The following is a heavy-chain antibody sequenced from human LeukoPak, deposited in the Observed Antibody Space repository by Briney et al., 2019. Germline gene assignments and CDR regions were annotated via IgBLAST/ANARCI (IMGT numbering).Heavy chain of an antibody. Sequence: PSETLSLTCAVSGESTSSSNWWSWVRQPPGKGLEWIGEIYHSGTTNYNPSLKSRVTISIDTSRNQFSLKLTSVTAADTAVYYCANKVYCSTTSCYHAGYWGQGTLVTVTS. CDR3: ANKVYCSTTSCYHAGY. CDR2: IYHSGTT. J-gene: IGHJ4*02. D-gene: IGHD2-2*01. CDR1: GESTSSSNW. V-gene: IGHV4-4*02.